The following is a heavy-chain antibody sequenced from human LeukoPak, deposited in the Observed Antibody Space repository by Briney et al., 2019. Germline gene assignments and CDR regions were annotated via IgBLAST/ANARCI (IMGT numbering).Heavy chain of an antibody. CDR3: ARDLLPMTKAGVVND. J-gene: IGHJ4*02. V-gene: IGHV1-69*04. D-gene: IGHD3-3*01. Sequence: SVKVSCKASGGTFSSYAISWLRQAPGQGLEWMGRIIPILGIANYAQKFQGRVTITADESRSTAYMELSSLTSDDTAVYYCARDLLPMTKAGVVNDWGQGSLVIVSA. CDR2: IIPILGIA. CDR1: GGTFSSYA.